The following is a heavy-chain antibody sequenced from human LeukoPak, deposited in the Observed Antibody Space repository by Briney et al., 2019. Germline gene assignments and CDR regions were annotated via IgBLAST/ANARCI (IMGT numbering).Heavy chain of an antibody. V-gene: IGHV1-18*01. CDR1: GYTFTSYG. CDR2: ISAYNGNT. J-gene: IGHJ6*02. D-gene: IGHD3-3*01. CDR3: ARDTTVTIFGVVTNYGMDV. Sequence: ASVKVSCKASGYTFTSYGISWVRQAPGQGLEWMGWISAYNGNTNYAQKLQGRVTMTTDTSTSTAYMELRSLRSDDTAVYYCARDTTVTIFGVVTNYGMDVWGQGTTVTVSS.